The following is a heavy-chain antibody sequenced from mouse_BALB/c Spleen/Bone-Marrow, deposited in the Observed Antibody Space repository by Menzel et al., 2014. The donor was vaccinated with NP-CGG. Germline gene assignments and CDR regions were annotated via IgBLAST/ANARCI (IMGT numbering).Heavy chain of an antibody. Sequence: ESGPGLVKPSQSLSLTCSVTGYSITSGYYWNWIRQFPGNKLEWMGYISYDGSNNYNPSLKNRISFTRDTSKNQFFLKLNSVTTEDTATYYCARDRYFDYWGQGTTLTVSS. CDR1: GYSITSGYY. V-gene: IGHV3-6*02. CDR3: ARDRYFDY. J-gene: IGHJ2*01. CDR2: ISYDGSN.